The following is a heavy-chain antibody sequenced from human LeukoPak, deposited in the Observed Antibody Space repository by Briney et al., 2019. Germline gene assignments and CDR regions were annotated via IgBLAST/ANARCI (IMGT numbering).Heavy chain of an antibody. Sequence: SVKVSCKASGYTFTSYGISWVRQAPGQGLEWMGRIIPILGIANYAQKFQGRVTITADKSTSTAYMELSSLRSEDTAVYYCARYSPSFAFDYWGQGTLVTVSS. J-gene: IGHJ4*02. CDR3: ARYSPSFAFDY. V-gene: IGHV1-69*04. CDR2: IIPILGIA. CDR1: GYTFTSYG. D-gene: IGHD2-21*01.